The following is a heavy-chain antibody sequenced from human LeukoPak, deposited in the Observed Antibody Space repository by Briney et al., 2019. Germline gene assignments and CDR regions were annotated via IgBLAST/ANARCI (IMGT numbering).Heavy chain of an antibody. V-gene: IGHV1-69*13. CDR1: GGTFSSYA. Sequence: SVKVSCKASGGTFSSYAISWVRQAPGQGLEWMGGIIPIFGTANYAQKFQGRVTITADESTSTAYMELSSLRSEDTAVYYCAKSGYCSSTSCYWWFDPWGQGTLVTVSS. J-gene: IGHJ5*02. D-gene: IGHD2-2*01. CDR3: AKSGYCSSTSCYWWFDP. CDR2: IIPIFGTA.